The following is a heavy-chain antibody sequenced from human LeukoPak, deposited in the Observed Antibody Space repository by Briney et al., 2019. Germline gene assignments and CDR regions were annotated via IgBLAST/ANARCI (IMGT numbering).Heavy chain of an antibody. V-gene: IGHV5-51*01. J-gene: IGHJ4*02. CDR3: ARRAAAGNFDY. CDR2: IYPGDSDN. CDR1: GSSCTSCW. D-gene: IGHD6-13*01. Sequence: AALEISAECAGSSCTSCWIGLVRPLAGEGLEWMGIIYPGDSDNRYSPSFQGQVTISADKSISTAYLQWSSPKASDTAMYFCARRAAAGNFDYWGQGTLVTVSS.